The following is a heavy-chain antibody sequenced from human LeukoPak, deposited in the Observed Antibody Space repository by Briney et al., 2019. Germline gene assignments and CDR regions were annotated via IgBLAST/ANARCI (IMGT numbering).Heavy chain of an antibody. CDR2: IYNDGST. CDR1: GFTFGKYW. CDR3: ARDYYGSIDL. D-gene: IGHD3-10*01. V-gene: IGHV3-74*01. J-gene: IGHJ1*01. Sequence: GGSLRLSCVASGFTFGKYWMHWVRQAPGKELVCISRIYNDGSTVYADSVAGRFTISRDNARDTLYLQMNSLRVEDTAVYYCARDYYGSIDLWGQGTLVTVSS.